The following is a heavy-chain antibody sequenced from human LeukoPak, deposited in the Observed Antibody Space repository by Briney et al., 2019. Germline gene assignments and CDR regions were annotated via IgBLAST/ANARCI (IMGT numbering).Heavy chain of an antibody. Sequence: ASVKLSCKASGYAFTSYGISWVRQAPGQGREWMGWISAYNGNTNYPQKLQGRVTMTTDTSTSTAYMELKSLTSDDTAVYYCAGSKAWFDPWGQGTRVTVSS. J-gene: IGHJ5*02. CDR2: ISAYNGNT. CDR3: AGSKAWFDP. CDR1: GYAFTSYG. V-gene: IGHV1-18*01.